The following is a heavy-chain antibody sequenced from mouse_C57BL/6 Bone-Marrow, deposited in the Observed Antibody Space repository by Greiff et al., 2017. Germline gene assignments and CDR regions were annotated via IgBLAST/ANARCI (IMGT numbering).Heavy chain of an antibody. CDR1: GYTFTEYT. J-gene: IGHJ3*01. Sequence: QVQLKESGAELVKPGASVKLSCKASGYTFTEYTIHWVKQRSGQGLEWIGWFYPGSGSIKYNEKFKDKATLTADKSSSTVYMELSRLTSEDSAVYFCARHEDGMGGGLRRFAYWGQGTLVTVSA. CDR2: FYPGSGSI. V-gene: IGHV1-62-2*01. D-gene: IGHD2-4*01. CDR3: ARHEDGMGGGLRRFAY.